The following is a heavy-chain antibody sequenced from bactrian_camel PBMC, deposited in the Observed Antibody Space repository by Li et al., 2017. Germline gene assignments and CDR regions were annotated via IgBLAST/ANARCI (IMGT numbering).Heavy chain of an antibody. CDR3: VTHWVGY. D-gene: IGHD5*01. Sequence: VQLVESGGGSVQSGGSLRLTCAASGFNFNLYYMGWFRQAPEKGLEWVARIYSDGGRTYYADSVKGRFTVSRDNAKNMVYLQLNSLKTEDMAMYYCVTHWVGYWGQGTQVTVS. CDR1: GFNFNLYY. J-gene: IGHJ4*01. CDR2: IYSDGGRT. V-gene: IGHV3S40*01.